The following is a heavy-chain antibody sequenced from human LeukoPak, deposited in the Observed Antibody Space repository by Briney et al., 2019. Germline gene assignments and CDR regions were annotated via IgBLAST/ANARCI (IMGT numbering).Heavy chain of an antibody. D-gene: IGHD1-7*01. V-gene: IGHV1-24*01. Sequence: ASVKVSCKVSGYTPTELSMPWVRQAPGKGVGWMGGFDPEDGETIYAQKFQGRVTMTEDTSTDTAYMELSSLRSEDTAVYYCATGITGTTLDYWGQGTLVTVSS. CDR3: ATGITGTTLDY. CDR2: FDPEDGET. J-gene: IGHJ4*02. CDR1: GYTPTELS.